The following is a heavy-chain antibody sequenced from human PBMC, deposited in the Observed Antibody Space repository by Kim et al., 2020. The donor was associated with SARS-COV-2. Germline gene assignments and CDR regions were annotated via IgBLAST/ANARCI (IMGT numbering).Heavy chain of an antibody. V-gene: IGHV3-53*01. CDR3: ARDLRGVFDY. D-gene: IGHD3-10*01. CDR1: GFTVSSNY. CDR2: IYSGGST. Sequence: GGSLRLSCAASGFTVSSNYMNWVRQAPGKGLEWVSVIYSGGSTFYADSVKGRFTISRDNSENTLYLQMNSLRPEDTAVYYCARDLRGVFDYWGQGTLVTV. J-gene: IGHJ4*02.